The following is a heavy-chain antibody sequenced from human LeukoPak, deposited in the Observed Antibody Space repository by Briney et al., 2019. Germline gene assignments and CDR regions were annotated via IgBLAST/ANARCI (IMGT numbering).Heavy chain of an antibody. J-gene: IGHJ4*02. CDR2: IRYDGSNK. D-gene: IGHD3-22*01. CDR3: ARTFHYYDSSGAFDY. Sequence: PGGSLRLSCAASGFTFSSYGMHWVRQAPGKGLEWVAFIRYDGSNKYYADSVKGRFTISRDNSKNTLYLQMNSLRAEDTAVYYCARTFHYYDSSGAFDYWGQGTLVTVSS. CDR1: GFTFSSYG. V-gene: IGHV3-30*02.